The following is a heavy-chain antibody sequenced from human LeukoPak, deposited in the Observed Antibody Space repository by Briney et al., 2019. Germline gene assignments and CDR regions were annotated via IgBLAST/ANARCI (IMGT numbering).Heavy chain of an antibody. V-gene: IGHV3-23*01. CDR1: GFTFSGTA. Sequence: PGGSLRLSCAASGFTFSGTAMAWVRQAPGQGLEWVSGIGGDGNTHYADSVRGRFTISRDISKNTVSLQMSSLRAEDTAVYYCAKDILRWSFDSWGQGILVTVSS. D-gene: IGHD4-23*01. CDR3: AKDILRWSFDS. CDR2: IGGDGNT. J-gene: IGHJ4*02.